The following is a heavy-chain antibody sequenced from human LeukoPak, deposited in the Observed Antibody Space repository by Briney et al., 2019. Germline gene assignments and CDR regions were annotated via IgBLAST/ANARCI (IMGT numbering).Heavy chain of an antibody. D-gene: IGHD5-12*01. Sequence: SQTLSLTCTVSGGSISSGSYYWSWIRQPAGKGLEWIGRIYTSGSTNYNPSLKSRVTISVDTSKNQFSLKLSSVTAADTAVYCCARDSWILFDYWGQGTLVTVSS. CDR3: ARDSWILFDY. J-gene: IGHJ4*02. V-gene: IGHV4-61*02. CDR2: IYTSGST. CDR1: GGSISSGSYY.